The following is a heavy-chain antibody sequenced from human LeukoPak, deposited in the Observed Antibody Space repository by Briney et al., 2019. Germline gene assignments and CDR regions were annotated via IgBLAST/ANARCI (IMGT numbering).Heavy chain of an antibody. CDR2: INSDGSST. D-gene: IGHD2-2*01. CDR3: ARGLSGYASSLGY. V-gene: IGHV3-74*01. CDR1: GFTFSGYR. J-gene: IGHJ4*02. Sequence: GGSLRLSCAASGFTFSGYRMHWVRQAPGKGLVWVSRINSDGSSTNYADSVRGRFSISRDNAKNTLYLHMNSLRADDTAVYYCARGLSGYASSLGYWGQGTLVTVSS.